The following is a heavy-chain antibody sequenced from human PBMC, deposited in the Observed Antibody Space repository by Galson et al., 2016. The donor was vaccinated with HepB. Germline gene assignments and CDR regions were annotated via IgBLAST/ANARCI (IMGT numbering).Heavy chain of an antibody. CDR2: IRGSGTGT. Sequence: SPRLSCAASGFSISIYSMNWVRQAPGKGLEWVSAIRGSGTGTSYTDSVKGRFTISRDNSKNTLYLQMNSLRAEDAAVYYCAKTSLVGYNSGWGGSFDIWGRGTMVTVSS. CDR1: GFSISIYS. J-gene: IGHJ3*02. CDR3: AKTSLVGYNSGWGGSFDI. V-gene: IGHV3-23*01. D-gene: IGHD6-19*01.